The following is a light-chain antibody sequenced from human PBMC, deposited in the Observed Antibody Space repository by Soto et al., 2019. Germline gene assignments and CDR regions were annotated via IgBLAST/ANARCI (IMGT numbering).Light chain of an antibody. Sequence: QSALTQPASVSGSPGQSITLSCTGTSSDVGAYNSVSWYQQHPGKAPKLIIYDVSTRPSGVSNRFSGSKSGNTASLTISGLQAEYEAAYYCSSSTTSTTRVFGTGTKLTVL. CDR3: SSSTTSTTRV. J-gene: IGLJ1*01. CDR2: DVS. CDR1: SSDVGAYNS. V-gene: IGLV2-14*03.